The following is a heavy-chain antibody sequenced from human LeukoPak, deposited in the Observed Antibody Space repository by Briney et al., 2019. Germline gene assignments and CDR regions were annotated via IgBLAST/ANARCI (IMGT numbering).Heavy chain of an antibody. D-gene: IGHD6-6*01. V-gene: IGHV3-23*01. CDR3: ANLARPLDY. CDR2: ISGSGGST. CDR1: GFTFSSYA. Sequence: AGGSLRLSCAASGFTFSSYAMSWVRQAPGKGLEWVSAISGSGGSTYYADSVKGRFTISRDNSKNTLYLQMNSLKPEDTAVYYCANLARPLDYWGQGALVTVSS. J-gene: IGHJ4*02.